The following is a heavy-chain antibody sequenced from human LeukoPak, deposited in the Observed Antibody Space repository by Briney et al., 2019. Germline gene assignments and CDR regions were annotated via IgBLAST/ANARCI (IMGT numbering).Heavy chain of an antibody. D-gene: IGHD6-13*01. CDR2: ITPIFGMA. CDR1: GGTFSSYT. J-gene: IGHJ3*02. CDR3: ARDPGSIVATGAHDAFDI. Sequence: SVKVSCKASGGTFSSYTISWVRQAPGQGLEWMGGITPIFGMANHAQKFRGRVTITADESTSTAYMELSSLRFEDTAVYYCARDPGSIVATGAHDAFDIWGQGTMVTVSS. V-gene: IGHV1-69*13.